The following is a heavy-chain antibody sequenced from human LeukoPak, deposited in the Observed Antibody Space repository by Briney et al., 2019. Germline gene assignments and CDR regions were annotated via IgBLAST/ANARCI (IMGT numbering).Heavy chain of an antibody. CDR1: GGSFSGYY. Sequence: PSETLSLTCAVYGGSFSGYYWSWIRQPPGKGLEWIGEINHSGSTDYNPSLKSRVTISVDTSKNQFSLKLSSVTAADTAVYYCARHGSSSWYWGFDYWGQGTLVTVSS. J-gene: IGHJ4*02. CDR3: ARHGSSSWYWGFDY. CDR2: INHSGST. D-gene: IGHD6-13*01. V-gene: IGHV4-34*01.